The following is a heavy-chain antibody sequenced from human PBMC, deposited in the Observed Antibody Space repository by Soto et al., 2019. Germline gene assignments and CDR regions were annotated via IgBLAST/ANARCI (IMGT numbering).Heavy chain of an antibody. V-gene: IGHV4-30-4*08. D-gene: IGHD1-1*01. Sequence: SETLSLTCAFSGCSISSGGYSWSWIRQPPGKGLEWIGYIYYSGSTYYNPSLKSRVTISVDTSKNQFSLKLSSVTAADTAVYYCAREMEKTGGFSWGQGTLVTVSS. CDR2: IYYSGST. J-gene: IGHJ4*02. CDR1: GCSISSGGYS. CDR3: AREMEKTGGFS.